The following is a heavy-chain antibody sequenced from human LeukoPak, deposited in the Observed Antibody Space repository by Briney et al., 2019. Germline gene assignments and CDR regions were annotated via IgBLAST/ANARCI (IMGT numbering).Heavy chain of an antibody. D-gene: IGHD3-16*01. CDR1: GGSISSGGYS. J-gene: IGHJ3*02. CDR2: IYHSGST. V-gene: IGHV4-30-2*01. CDR3: ASSSHARATSVGERPDAFDI. Sequence: SQTLSLTCAVSGGSISSGGYSWSWIRQPPGKGLEWIGYIYHSGSTYYNPSLKSRVTISVDRSKNQFSLKLSSVTAADTVVYYCASSSHARATSVGERPDAFDIWGQGTMVTVSS.